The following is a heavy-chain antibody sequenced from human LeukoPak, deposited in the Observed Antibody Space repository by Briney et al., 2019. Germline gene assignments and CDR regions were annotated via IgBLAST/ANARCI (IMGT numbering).Heavy chain of an antibody. V-gene: IGHV4-59*01. Sequence: SETLSLTCTVSGGSISSYYWSWLRQPPGKGLEWIGYIYYSGSTNYNPSLKSRVTISVDTSKNQFSLKLSSVTAADTAVYYCARDRGSYWGIDYWGQGTLVTVSS. J-gene: IGHJ4*02. CDR3: ARDRGSYWGIDY. CDR1: GGSISSYY. D-gene: IGHD1-26*01. CDR2: IYYSGST.